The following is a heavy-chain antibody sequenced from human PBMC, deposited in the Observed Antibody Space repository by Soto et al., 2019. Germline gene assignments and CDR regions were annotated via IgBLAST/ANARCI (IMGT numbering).Heavy chain of an antibody. D-gene: IGHD2-2*01. J-gene: IGHJ6*02. V-gene: IGHV3-23*01. CDR1: GFTFSSYA. CDR2: IVDSGGRA. CDR3: APVPAASSYYNTDV. Sequence: GGSLRLSCSASGFTFSSYAMNWVRQAPGKGPEWVSGIVDSGGRAFYADSVQGRFTISRDNSKNTLYLEMNNLRAEDTAIYYCAPVPAASSYYNTDVWGQGTTVTVSS.